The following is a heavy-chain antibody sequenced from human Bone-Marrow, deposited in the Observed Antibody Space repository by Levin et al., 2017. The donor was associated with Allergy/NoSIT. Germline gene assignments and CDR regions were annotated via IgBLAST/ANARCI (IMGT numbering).Heavy chain of an antibody. CDR2: ISYDGSNK. D-gene: IGHD2-15*01. CDR3: ARDGVEPLVVVAATPYYFDY. V-gene: IGHV3-30*04. Sequence: GGSLRLSCAASGFTFSSYAMHWVRQAPGKGLEWVAVISYDGSNKYYADSVKGRFTISRDNSKNTLYLQMNSLRAEDTAVYYCARDGVEPLVVVAATPYYFDYWGQGTLVTVSS. CDR1: GFTFSSYA. J-gene: IGHJ4*02.